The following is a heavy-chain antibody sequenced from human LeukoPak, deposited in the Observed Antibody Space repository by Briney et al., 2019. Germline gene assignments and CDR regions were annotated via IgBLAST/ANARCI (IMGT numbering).Heavy chain of an antibody. CDR2: IYYSGST. V-gene: IGHV4-59*01. Sequence: SETLSLTCTVSGGSISSYYGSWIRQPPGKGLEWIGYIYYSGSTNYNPSLKSRVTISVDTSRNQFSLKLSSVTAADTAVYHCARDLSGGSCFDIWGQGTMVTVSS. D-gene: IGHD2-15*01. CDR1: GGSISSYY. J-gene: IGHJ3*02. CDR3: ARDLSGGSCFDI.